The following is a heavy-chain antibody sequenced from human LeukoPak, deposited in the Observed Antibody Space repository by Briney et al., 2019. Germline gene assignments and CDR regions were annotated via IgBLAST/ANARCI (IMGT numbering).Heavy chain of an antibody. D-gene: IGHD3-16*02. J-gene: IGHJ3*02. CDR3: ARGVITFGGVIVPNAFDI. V-gene: IGHV1-69*05. CDR2: IIPIFGTA. Sequence: KISCKGSGYSFTSYWIGWVRQMPGKGLEWMGGIIPIFGTANYAQKFQGRVTITTDESTSTAYMELSSLRSEDTAVYYCARGVITFGGVIVPNAFDIWGQGTMVTVSS. CDR1: GYSFTSYW.